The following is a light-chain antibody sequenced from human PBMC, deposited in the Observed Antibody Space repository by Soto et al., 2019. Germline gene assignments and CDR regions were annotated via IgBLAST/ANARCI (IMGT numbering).Light chain of an antibody. J-gene: IGLJ2*01. CDR1: SGSIASNY. CDR3: QSFDSINVI. CDR2: KNN. Sequence: NFMLTQSHSVSESPGKTVTISCTRSSGSIASNYVQWYQQRPGSAPTTMIYKNNQRPSGVPDRFSGSIDSSSNSASLTVSGLRTEDEADYYCQSFDSINVIFGGGTMLTVL. V-gene: IGLV6-57*04.